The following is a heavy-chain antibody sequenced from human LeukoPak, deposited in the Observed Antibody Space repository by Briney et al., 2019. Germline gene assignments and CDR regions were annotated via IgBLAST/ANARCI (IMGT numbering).Heavy chain of an antibody. CDR1: GFTFSAYS. D-gene: IGHD5-18*01. J-gene: IGHJ1*01. V-gene: IGHV3-48*01. Sequence: PGGSLRLSCAAPGFTFSAYSMNWVRQAPGKGLEWVSYISSSTSTIDYADSVKGRFTISRDNAKNSLYLQMNSLRAEDTAVYYCARDAYSYGFEYFQDWGQGTLVTVSS. CDR3: ARDAYSYGFEYFQD. CDR2: ISSSTSTI.